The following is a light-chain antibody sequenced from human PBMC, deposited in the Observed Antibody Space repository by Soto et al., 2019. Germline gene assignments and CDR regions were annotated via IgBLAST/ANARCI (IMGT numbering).Light chain of an antibody. Sequence: QSVLTQPPSVSGSPGQSVTISCTGTSSDIGYHNHVSWYQQPPGTAPKLMIYEVSTRYSGVPDRFSGSKSGNTAALTISGLQAEDEADYYCSSFTSSATLVFGGGTKLTVL. CDR2: EVS. J-gene: IGLJ3*02. CDR3: SSFTSSATLV. V-gene: IGLV2-18*02. CDR1: SSDIGYHNH.